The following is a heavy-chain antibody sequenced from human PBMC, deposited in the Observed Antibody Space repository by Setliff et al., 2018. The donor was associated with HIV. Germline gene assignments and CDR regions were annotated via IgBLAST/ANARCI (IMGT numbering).Heavy chain of an antibody. Sequence: GASVKVSCKASGGTFISYAIGWVRQAPGQGLEWMGGTNPMLVTPNYAQKFQGRVTITTDGSASTAYMELNSLRSEDTAMYYCATLDYYGSQTYNLALHYWGQGALVTVSS. J-gene: IGHJ4*02. CDR1: GGTFISYA. CDR2: TNPMLVTP. CDR3: ATLDYYGSQTYNLALHY. V-gene: IGHV1-69*05. D-gene: IGHD3-10*01.